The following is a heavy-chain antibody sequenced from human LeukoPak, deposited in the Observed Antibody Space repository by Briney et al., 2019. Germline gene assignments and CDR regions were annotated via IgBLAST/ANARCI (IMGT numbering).Heavy chain of an antibody. CDR2: INHSGST. D-gene: IGHD3-22*01. CDR3: ASGGGFSSGYYYPLPLAY. CDR1: GGSFSGYY. Sequence: SETLSLTCAVYGGSFSGYYWSWIRQPPGKGLEWIGEINHSGSTNYNPSLKSRVTISVDTSKYQFSLKLSSVSATDTAVYCCASGGGFSSGYYYPLPLAYWGQGTLVTVSA. J-gene: IGHJ4*02. V-gene: IGHV4-34*01.